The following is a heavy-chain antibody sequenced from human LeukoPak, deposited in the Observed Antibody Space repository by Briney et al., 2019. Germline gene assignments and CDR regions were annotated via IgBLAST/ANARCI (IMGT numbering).Heavy chain of an antibody. J-gene: IGHJ3*02. CDR1: GFSLSNARMG. D-gene: IGHD2-21*01. CDR3: ARIETLAYCGGDCYLYDAFDI. V-gene: IGHV2-26*01. Sequence: SGPVLVKPTETLTLTCTVSGFSLSNARMGGSWIRQPPGKALEWLAHIFSNDEKSYSTSLKSRLTISKDTSKSQVVLTMTNMDPVDTATYYCARIETLAYCGGDCYLYDAFDIWGQGTMVTVSS. CDR2: IFSNDEK.